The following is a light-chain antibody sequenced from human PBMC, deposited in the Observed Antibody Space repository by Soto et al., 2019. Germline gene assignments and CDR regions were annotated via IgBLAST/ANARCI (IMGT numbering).Light chain of an antibody. CDR2: DAS. CDR3: QLRSNWPLYT. Sequence: EIVLTQSPATLSLSPGERATLSCRASQSVSSYLAWYQQKPGQAPRLLIYDASNRATGIPARFSGSGSGTVFTLTISSLEPEDFAVYYCQLRSNWPLYTFGQGTKLEIK. V-gene: IGKV3-11*01. J-gene: IGKJ2*01. CDR1: QSVSSY.